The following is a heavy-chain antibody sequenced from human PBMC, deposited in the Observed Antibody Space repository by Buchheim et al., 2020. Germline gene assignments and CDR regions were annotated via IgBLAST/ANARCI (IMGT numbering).Heavy chain of an antibody. J-gene: IGHJ6*02. V-gene: IGHV4-39*01. CDR3: ASLYSSSWYEEYYYYGMDV. CDR2: IYYSGST. Sequence: QLQLQESGPGLVKPSETLSLTCTVSGGSISSSSYYWGWIRQPPGKGLEWIGSIYYSGSTYYNPSLKSRVTISVATSKNQFSLKLSSVTAADTAVYYCASLYSSSWYEEYYYYGMDVWGQGTT. D-gene: IGHD6-13*01. CDR1: GGSISSSSYY.